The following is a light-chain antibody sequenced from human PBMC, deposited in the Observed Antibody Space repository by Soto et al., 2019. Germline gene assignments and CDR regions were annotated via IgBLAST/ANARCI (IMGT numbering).Light chain of an antibody. Sequence: EIVLTQSPATLSLSPGERATLSCRPSQSVSSYLAWYQHKPGQAPRLLIYDASNRATGIPARFSGSGSGTDFTLTISSLEPEDFAVYYCQQRSNWLTFGGGTKVDIK. J-gene: IGKJ4*01. CDR2: DAS. V-gene: IGKV3-11*01. CDR1: QSVSSY. CDR3: QQRSNWLT.